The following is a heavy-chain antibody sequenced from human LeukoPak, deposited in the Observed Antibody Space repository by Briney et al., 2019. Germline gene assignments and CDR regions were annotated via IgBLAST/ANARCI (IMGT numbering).Heavy chain of an antibody. D-gene: IGHD1-26*01. CDR3: ARDKIVGATKFGY. CDR1: GFTFSNYW. V-gene: IGHV3-7*01. Sequence: GGSLRLSCAASGFTFSNYWMSWVRQAPGKGLEWVANIKQDGSEKYYVDSVKGRFTISRDNAKNSLYLQMNSLRAEDTAVYYCARDKIVGATKFGYWGQGTLVTVSS. J-gene: IGHJ4*02. CDR2: IKQDGSEK.